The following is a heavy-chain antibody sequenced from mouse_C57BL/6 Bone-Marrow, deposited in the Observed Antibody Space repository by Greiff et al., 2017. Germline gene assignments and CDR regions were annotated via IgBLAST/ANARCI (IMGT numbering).Heavy chain of an antibody. CDR1: GYSIPSGYY. CDR3: ARPGLPHWYFDV. CDR2: IIYDGSN. Sequence: EVKLMESGPGLVKPSQSLSLTCSFTGYSIPSGYYWNWIRQFPGNKLEWMGYIIYDGSNNYNPSLKNRISIVRDTSKNQFFLKLNSVTTEDTATYYCARPGLPHWYFDVWGTGTTVTVSS. D-gene: IGHD2-10*01. V-gene: IGHV3-6*01. J-gene: IGHJ1*03.